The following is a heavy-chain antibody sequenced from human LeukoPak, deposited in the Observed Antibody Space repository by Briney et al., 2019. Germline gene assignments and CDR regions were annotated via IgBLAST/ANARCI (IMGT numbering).Heavy chain of an antibody. Sequence: SETLSLTCTVSGGSISSYYWSWIRQPPGKGLEWIGYIYYSGSTIYNPSLKSRVTISVDTSKNQFSLKLSSVTAADTAVYYCARGPRFFRGALSYYYGMDVWGQGTTVTVSS. V-gene: IGHV4-59*01. J-gene: IGHJ6*02. D-gene: IGHD3-10*01. CDR1: GGSISSYY. CDR2: IYYSGST. CDR3: ARGPRFFRGALSYYYGMDV.